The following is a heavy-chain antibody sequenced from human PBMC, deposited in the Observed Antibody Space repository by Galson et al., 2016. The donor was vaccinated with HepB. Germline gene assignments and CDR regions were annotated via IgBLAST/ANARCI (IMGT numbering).Heavy chain of an antibody. CDR3: TRGYMQNGMNV. D-gene: IGHD5-24*01. V-gene: IGHV6-1*01. J-gene: IGHJ6*02. CDR2: TYYRSKWFN. CDR1: GDSVTSDNTC. Sequence: CAISGDSVTSDNTCWNWIRQSLSRGLEWLGRTYYRSKWFNDYADSVKSRITVTSDTSKNQFSLQLDSVTPDDTATYFCTRGYMQNGMNVWGQGTTVTVS.